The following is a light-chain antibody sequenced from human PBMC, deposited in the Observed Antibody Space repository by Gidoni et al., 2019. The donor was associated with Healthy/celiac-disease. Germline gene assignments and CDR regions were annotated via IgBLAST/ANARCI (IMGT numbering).Light chain of an antibody. V-gene: IGKV1-8*01. CDR2: AAS. J-gene: IGKJ2*01. CDR1: QCISSY. CDR3: QQYYSYPPF. Sequence: AIRMTQSPSSLSASTGDRVTITCRASQCISSYLAWYQQKPGKAPKLLIYAASTLQSGVPSRFSGSGSGTDFTLTISCLQSEDFATYYCQQYYSYPPFFXQXTKLXIK.